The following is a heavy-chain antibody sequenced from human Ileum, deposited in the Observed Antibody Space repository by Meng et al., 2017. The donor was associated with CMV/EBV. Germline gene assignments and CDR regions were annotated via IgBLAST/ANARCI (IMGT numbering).Heavy chain of an antibody. CDR2: INSGSTYI. V-gene: IGHV3-21*05. Sequence: GESLKISCAASGFTFSSYEMHWVRRAPGRGLEWVSYINSGSTYIFYGDSVKGRFTISRDNAKTSLYLQMNSLRAEDTAVYFCARGLGRSYFYGMDVWGQGTTVTVSS. CDR3: ARGLGRSYFYGMDV. J-gene: IGHJ6*02. CDR1: GFTFSSYE. D-gene: IGHD3-10*01.